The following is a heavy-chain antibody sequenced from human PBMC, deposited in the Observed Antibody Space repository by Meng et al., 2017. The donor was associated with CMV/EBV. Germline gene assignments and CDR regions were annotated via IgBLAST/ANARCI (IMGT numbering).Heavy chain of an antibody. CDR3: ARGGRFLEWLSNYYYGMDV. CDR1: GGSISSSSYY. CDR2: IYYSGST. D-gene: IGHD3-3*01. Sequence: GSLSLTCTVSGGSISSSSYYWGWIRQPPGKGLEWIGSIYYSGSTYYNPSLKSRVTISVDTSKNQFSLKLSSVTAADTAVYYCARGGRFLEWLSNYYYGMDVWGQGTTVTVSS. J-gene: IGHJ6*02. V-gene: IGHV4-39*07.